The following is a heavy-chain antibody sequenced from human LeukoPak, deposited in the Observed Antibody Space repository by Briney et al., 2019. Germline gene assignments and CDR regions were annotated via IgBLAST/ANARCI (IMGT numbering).Heavy chain of an antibody. D-gene: IGHD3-16*02. V-gene: IGHV4-38-2*01. J-gene: IGHJ4*02. CDR3: ARASIMITFGGVIVIKQYYFDY. Sequence: PSETLSLTCAVSGYSISSGYYWGWIRPPPGKGLEWIGSIYHSGSTYYNPSLKSRVTISVDTSKNKFSLKLSSVTAADAAVYYCARASIMITFGGVIVIKQYYFDYWGQGTLVTVSS. CDR2: IYHSGST. CDR1: GYSISSGYY.